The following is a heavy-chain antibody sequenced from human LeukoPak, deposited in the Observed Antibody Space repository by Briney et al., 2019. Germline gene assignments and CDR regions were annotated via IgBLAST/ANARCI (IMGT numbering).Heavy chain of an antibody. J-gene: IGHJ2*01. CDR1: GFTFSDYY. Sequence: GGSLRLSCAASGFTFSDYYMSWIRQAPGKGLEWVSYISSSGSTIYYADSVKGRFTISRDNAKNSLYLQMNSLRAEDTAVCYCARDRRHLRGYFDLWGRGTLVTVSS. CDR2: ISSSGSTI. V-gene: IGHV3-11*01. CDR3: ARDRRHLRGYFDL.